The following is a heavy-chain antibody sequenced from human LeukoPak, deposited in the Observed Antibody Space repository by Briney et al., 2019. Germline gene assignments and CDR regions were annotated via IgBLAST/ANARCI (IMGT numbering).Heavy chain of an antibody. Sequence: GRSLRLSCAASGFTFDDYAMHWVRQAPGKGLEWVSGISWNSGSIVYADSVKGRFTISRDNAKNSLYLQMNSLRAEDMALYYCAKSNSSSWYTQYWFDPWGQGTLVTVSS. V-gene: IGHV3-9*03. CDR1: GFTFDDYA. J-gene: IGHJ5*02. CDR2: ISWNSGSI. D-gene: IGHD6-13*01. CDR3: AKSNSSSWYTQYWFDP.